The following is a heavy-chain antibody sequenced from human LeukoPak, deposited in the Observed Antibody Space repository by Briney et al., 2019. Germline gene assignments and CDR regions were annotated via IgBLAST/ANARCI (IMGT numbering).Heavy chain of an antibody. CDR3: ARVGLGWLEYWYFDL. Sequence: GASVKVSCKASGYTFTSYDINWVRQATGQGLEWMGWMNANSGNTGYAQKFQGRVTMTRNTSISTAYMELSSLRSEDTAVYYCARVGLGWLEYWYFDLWGRGTLVTVSS. CDR2: MNANSGNT. CDR1: GYTFTSYD. J-gene: IGHJ2*01. D-gene: IGHD3-3*01. V-gene: IGHV1-8*01.